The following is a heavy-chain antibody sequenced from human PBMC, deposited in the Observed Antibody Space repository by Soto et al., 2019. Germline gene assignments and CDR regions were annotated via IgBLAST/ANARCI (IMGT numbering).Heavy chain of an antibody. Sequence: VESLKISFRFSGYSFMNYWFAWVLQMPGKGLEWMAIINGGDSDTRYSPSFQGQVTVSADKSIGTAYMQWNSLKASDNAIYYCERTDSNGWYHNWGQGTPVTVSS. CDR2: INGGDSDT. D-gene: IGHD6-19*01. J-gene: IGHJ4*02. CDR1: GYSFMNYW. CDR3: ERTDSNGWYHN. V-gene: IGHV5-51*01.